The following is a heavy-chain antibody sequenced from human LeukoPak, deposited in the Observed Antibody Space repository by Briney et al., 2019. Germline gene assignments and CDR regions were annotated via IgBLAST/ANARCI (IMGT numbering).Heavy chain of an antibody. CDR3: ARRYYYDSSGYLFDY. Sequence: KVSCKASGYACTSYWIGWVRQMPGKGLEWMGIIYPGDSDTRYSPSFQGQVTISADKSISTDYLQWSSLKASDTAMYYCARRYYYDSSGYLFDYWGQGTLVTVSS. D-gene: IGHD3-22*01. J-gene: IGHJ4*02. CDR2: IYPGDSDT. CDR1: GYACTSYW. V-gene: IGHV5-51*01.